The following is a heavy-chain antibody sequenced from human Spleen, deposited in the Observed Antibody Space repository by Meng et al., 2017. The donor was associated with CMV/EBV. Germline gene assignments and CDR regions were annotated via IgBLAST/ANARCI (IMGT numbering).Heavy chain of an antibody. CDR2: ISGSGGST. J-gene: IGHJ6*02. D-gene: IGHD3-10*01. CDR3: ARDNYGYKLSVDV. Sequence: GESLKISCAASGFTFSSYAMSWVRQAPGKGLEWVSAISGSGGSTYYADSVKGRFTISRDNSKNTLYLQMNSLRAEDTAVYYCARDNYGYKLSVDVWGQGTTVTVS. CDR1: GFTFSSYA. V-gene: IGHV3-23*01.